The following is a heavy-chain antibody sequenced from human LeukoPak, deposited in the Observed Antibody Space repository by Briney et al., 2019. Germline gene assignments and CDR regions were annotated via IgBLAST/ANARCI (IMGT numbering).Heavy chain of an antibody. CDR3: AKEFYDILTGYSHDAFDI. CDR2: ISWNSGSI. Sequence: PGGSLRLSCAASGFTFDDYAMPWVRQAPGKGLEWVSGISWNSGSIGYADSVKGRFTISRDNAKNSLYLQMNSLRAEDTALYYCAKEFYDILTGYSHDAFDIWGQGTMVTVSS. J-gene: IGHJ3*02. D-gene: IGHD3-9*01. CDR1: GFTFDDYA. V-gene: IGHV3-9*01.